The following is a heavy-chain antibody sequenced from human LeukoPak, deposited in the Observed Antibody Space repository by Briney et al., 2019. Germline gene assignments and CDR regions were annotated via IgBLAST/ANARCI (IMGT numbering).Heavy chain of an antibody. J-gene: IGHJ6*02. V-gene: IGHV3-53*01. CDR2: IYSGGST. Sequence: SLRLSCAASGLTVSSNYMSWVRQAPGKGLEWVSVIYSGGSTYYTDSVKGRFTISRDNPKNTLYLQMSSLRVEDTAVYYCARIGYCSRTSCHTGYYYGMDVWGQGTTVTVSS. CDR3: ARIGYCSRTSCHTGYYYGMDV. D-gene: IGHD2-2*02. CDR1: GLTVSSNY.